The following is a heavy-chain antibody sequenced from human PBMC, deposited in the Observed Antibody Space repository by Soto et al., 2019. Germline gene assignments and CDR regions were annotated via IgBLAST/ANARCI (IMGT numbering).Heavy chain of an antibody. J-gene: IGHJ4*02. V-gene: IGHV3-23*01. CDR1: GFTFSSYA. CDR3: AKDVYYDSSIDY. CDR2: ISGSGGST. D-gene: IGHD3-22*01. Sequence: GGSLRLSCAASGFTFSSYAMSWVRQAPGKGLEWVSDISGSGGSTYYADSVKGRFTISRDNSKNTLYLQMNSLRAEDKAVYYCAKDVYYDSSIDYWGQGTLVTVSS.